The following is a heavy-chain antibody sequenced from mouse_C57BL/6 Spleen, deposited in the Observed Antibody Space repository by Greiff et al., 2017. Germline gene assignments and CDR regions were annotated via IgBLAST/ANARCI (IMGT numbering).Heavy chain of an antibody. CDR1: GYTFTSYW. V-gene: IGHV1-69*01. Sequence: QVQLQQPGAELVMPGASVKLSCKASGYTFTSYWMHWVKQRPGQGLEWIGEIDPSDSYTNYNQKFKGKSTLTVDKSSSTAYMQLSSLTSEDSAVYYCARYHGGYFDVWGTGTTVTVSS. CDR3: ARYHGGYFDV. J-gene: IGHJ1*03. CDR2: IDPSDSYT.